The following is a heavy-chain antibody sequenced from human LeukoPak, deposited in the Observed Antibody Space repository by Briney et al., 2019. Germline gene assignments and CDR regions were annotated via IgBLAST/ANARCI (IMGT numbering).Heavy chain of an antibody. CDR1: GYTFTGYY. D-gene: IGHD1-26*01. Sequence: ASVKVSCKASGYTFTGYYMHWVRQAPAQGLEWMGRINPNSGGTNYAQKFQGRVTMTRDTSISTAYMELSRLRSDDTAVYYCARKSGSINWFDPWGQGTLVTVSS. CDR3: ARKSGSINWFDP. CDR2: INPNSGGT. V-gene: IGHV1-2*06. J-gene: IGHJ5*02.